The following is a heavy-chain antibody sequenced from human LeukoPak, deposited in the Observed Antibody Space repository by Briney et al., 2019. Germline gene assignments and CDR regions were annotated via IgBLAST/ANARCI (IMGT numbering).Heavy chain of an antibody. Sequence: GASVKVSCKASGYTFTSYYMHWVRQAPGQGLEWMGVISPSGGSTVSARDFQGRLTMTRDTSTNTVYMELSSLRSEDTAVYYCARDPPYNYYFDYWGQGTLVTVSS. CDR3: ARDPPYNYYFDY. CDR1: GYTFTSYY. D-gene: IGHD5-24*01. J-gene: IGHJ4*02. V-gene: IGHV1-46*01. CDR2: ISPSGGST.